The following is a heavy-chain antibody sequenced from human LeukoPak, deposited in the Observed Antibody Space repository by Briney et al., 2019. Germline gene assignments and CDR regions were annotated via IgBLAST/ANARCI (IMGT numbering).Heavy chain of an antibody. J-gene: IGHJ4*02. CDR3: ARRDDFWSGTTHFDY. V-gene: IGHV5-51*01. CDR1: GYRFTSYW. D-gene: IGHD3-3*01. CDR2: IYPGDSDT. Sequence: GESLKISCKGSGYRFTSYWIGWVRQMPGKGLEWMGIIYPGDSDTRYSPSFQGQVTISADKSISTAYLQWSSLKASDTAMYYCARRDDFWSGTTHFDYWGQGTLVTVSS.